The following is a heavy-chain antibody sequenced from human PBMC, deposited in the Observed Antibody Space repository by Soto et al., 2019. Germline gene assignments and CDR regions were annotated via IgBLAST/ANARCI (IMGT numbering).Heavy chain of an antibody. Sequence: PSEPQSLTYTVSGASISSTYDYWGWISQPPGKGLEWIGSIYYSGNTYYNPSLKSRVTISVDTPKNQLSLTLTSVTAADTAVYYCARPQGRTSMYHWFDPWGQGTLVTVSS. CDR2: IYYSGNT. J-gene: IGHJ5*02. V-gene: IGHV4-39*01. CDR1: GASISSTYDY. D-gene: IGHD1-1*01. CDR3: ARPQGRTSMYHWFDP.